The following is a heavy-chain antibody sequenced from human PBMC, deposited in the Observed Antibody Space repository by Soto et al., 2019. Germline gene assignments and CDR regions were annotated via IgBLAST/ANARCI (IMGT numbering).Heavy chain of an antibody. CDR1: GFTFSSYG. CDR2: ISYDGSNK. J-gene: IGHJ6*03. Sequence: GGSLRLSCAASGFTFSSYGMHWVRQAPGKGLEWVAVISYDGSNKYYADSVKGRFTISRDNSKNTLYLQMNSLRAEDTAVYYCASTRESSSPILPYYYYYMDVWGKGTTVTVSS. D-gene: IGHD6-6*01. CDR3: ASTRESSSPILPYYYYYMDV. V-gene: IGHV3-30*03.